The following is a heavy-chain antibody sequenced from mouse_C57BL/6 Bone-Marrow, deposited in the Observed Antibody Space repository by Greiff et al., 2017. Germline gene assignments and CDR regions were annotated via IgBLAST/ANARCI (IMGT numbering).Heavy chain of an antibody. V-gene: IGHV1-69*01. J-gene: IGHJ1*03. Sequence: QVQLQQPGAELVMPGASVKLSCKASGYTFTSYWMHWVKQRPGQGLAWIGELDPSASYTNYNQKFKGKSTLTVDKSSSTAYMQLSSLTSEDSAVYYCARWGYGSPPGSYDVWGTGTTVTVSS. CDR1: GYTFTSYW. D-gene: IGHD1-1*01. CDR2: LDPSASYT. CDR3: ARWGYGSPPGSYDV.